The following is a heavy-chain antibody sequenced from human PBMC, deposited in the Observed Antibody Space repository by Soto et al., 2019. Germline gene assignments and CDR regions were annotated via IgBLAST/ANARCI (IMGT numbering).Heavy chain of an antibody. CDR1: GFTFRNYD. V-gene: IGHV3-13*05. CDR3: ARTDRDFYGLDV. J-gene: IGHJ6*02. Sequence: EVQLVESGGGLVQPGGSLRLSCEASGFTFRNYDMHWVRQGTGKGLEGVSGISAAGDPDYADSVEGRFTISRENAQTSFFLQMTSLRVGDTAVYYCARTDRDFYGLDVWGQGTTVIVSS. CDR2: ISAAGDP.